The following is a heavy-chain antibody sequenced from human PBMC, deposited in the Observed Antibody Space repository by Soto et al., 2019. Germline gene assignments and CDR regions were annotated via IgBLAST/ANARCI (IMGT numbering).Heavy chain of an antibody. CDR2: IYPGDSDT. CDR1: GYSFTSYW. V-gene: IGHV5-51*01. Sequence: PGESLKISCKGSGYSFTSYWIGWVRQMPGKGLEWMGIIYPGDSDTRYSPSLQGQVTISADKSISTAYLQWSSLKASDTAMYYCAIVPATALDAFDIWGQGTMVTVSS. J-gene: IGHJ3*02. D-gene: IGHD2-2*01. CDR3: AIVPATALDAFDI.